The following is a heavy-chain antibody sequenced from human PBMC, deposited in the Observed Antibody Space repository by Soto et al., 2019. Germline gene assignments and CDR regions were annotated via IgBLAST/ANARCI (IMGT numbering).Heavy chain of an antibody. V-gene: IGHV3-33*01. CDR3: VRTACVINNCFYRGVR. J-gene: IGHJ4*02. CDR2: IGFDGTNI. Sequence: QGQLVESGGGVVQPGRSLRLSCVASGFDFKTYGMHWVRQAPGKGLEWVAVIGFDGTNIHYSDSVRGRFSIFRDNSENTVFLQMNSLRVEDTALYYCVRTACVINNCFYRGVRWCQGTLFTV. D-gene: IGHD1-20*01. CDR1: GFDFKTYG.